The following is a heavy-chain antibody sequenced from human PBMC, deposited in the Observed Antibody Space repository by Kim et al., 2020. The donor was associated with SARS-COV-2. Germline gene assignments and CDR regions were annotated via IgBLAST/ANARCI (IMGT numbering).Heavy chain of an antibody. CDR3: AKWENGFY. J-gene: IGHJ4*02. V-gene: IGHV3-53*01. CDR1: GFTVSNSY. D-gene: IGHD1-26*01. Sequence: GGSLRLSCAASGFTVSNSYMNWVRQAPGKGLECVSILYPGGGTSYADSVKGRFTVSSDKSKNTLSLQMDSLRVEDTAVYYCAKWENGFYWGQGTLVSVSS. CDR2: LYPGGGT.